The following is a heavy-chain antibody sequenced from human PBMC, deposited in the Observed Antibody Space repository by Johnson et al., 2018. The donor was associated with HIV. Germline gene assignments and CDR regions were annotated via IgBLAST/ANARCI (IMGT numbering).Heavy chain of an antibody. CDR2: IAFSGNI. J-gene: IGHJ3*01. Sequence: MLLVESGGGLVQPGGSLRLSCAASEFTFSNHDMHWVRQTTGKGLEWVSGIAFSGNINQPESVKGRFTISRDNVKGFLYLQMNSLTAADTAVYYCVREHRADESFDLWGQGTMVTVSS. D-gene: IGHD1-14*01. V-gene: IGHV3-13*01. CDR1: EFTFSNHD. CDR3: VREHRADESFDL.